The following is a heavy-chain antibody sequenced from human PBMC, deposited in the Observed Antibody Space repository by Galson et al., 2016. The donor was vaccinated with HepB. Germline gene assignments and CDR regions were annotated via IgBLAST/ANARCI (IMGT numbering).Heavy chain of an antibody. CDR2: TFYRSKWHH. CDR1: GDSVSSNSAA. D-gene: IGHD1-26*01. CDR3: ARDPGWQYRYSGSYLGWFDP. Sequence: CAISGDSVSSNSAAWNWIRQSPSRGLEWLGRTFYRSKWHHEYDVSVQSRISINSDTSKNQFSLQLNSVSPEDTAVYYCARDPGWQYRYSGSYLGWFDPWGQGTLVTVSS. V-gene: IGHV6-1*01. J-gene: IGHJ5*02.